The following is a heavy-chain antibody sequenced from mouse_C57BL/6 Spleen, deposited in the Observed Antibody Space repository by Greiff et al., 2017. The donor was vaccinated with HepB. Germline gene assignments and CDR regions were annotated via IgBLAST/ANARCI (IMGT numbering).Heavy chain of an antibody. CDR2: ISDGGSYT. CDR1: GFTFSSYA. J-gene: IGHJ4*01. D-gene: IGHD1-1*01. Sequence: EVQLVESGAGLVKPGGSLKLSCAASGFTFSSYAMSWVRQTPEKRLEWVATISDGGSYTYYPDNVKGRITISRDTAKNNLYLQMSHLKSEDTAMYCCARRAYYGSIYGAMDYWGKGTSVTVSS. CDR3: ARRAYYGSIYGAMDY. V-gene: IGHV5-4*01.